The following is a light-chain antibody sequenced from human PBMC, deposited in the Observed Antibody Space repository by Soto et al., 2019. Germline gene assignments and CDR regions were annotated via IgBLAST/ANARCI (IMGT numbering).Light chain of an antibody. J-gene: IGKJ1*01. CDR3: QQYDNRPPCT. CDR1: QYISTY. Sequence: DSQVTDAPSSLSASEGDRVTITCQASQYISTYLNWYQQKPGKAPKLLIYDASTLEKGVPSRFSGSGSGTDFTFTISSLQPEDIATYYCQQYDNRPPCTFGQGTKVDIK. V-gene: IGKV1-33*01. CDR2: DAS.